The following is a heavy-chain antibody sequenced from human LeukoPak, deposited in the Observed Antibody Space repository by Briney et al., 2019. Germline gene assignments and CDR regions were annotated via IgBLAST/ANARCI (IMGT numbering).Heavy chain of an antibody. CDR2: IKQDGSEK. D-gene: IGHD6-19*01. V-gene: IGHV3-7*01. CDR1: GFTFSSYG. Sequence: PGGSLRLSCAASGFTFSSYGMSWVRQAPGKGLEWVANIKQDGSEKYYVDSVKGRFTISRDNAKNSLYLQMNSLRAEDTAVYYCARETRGSGWYLLNYYYMDVWGKGTTVTISS. CDR3: ARETRGSGWYLLNYYYMDV. J-gene: IGHJ6*03.